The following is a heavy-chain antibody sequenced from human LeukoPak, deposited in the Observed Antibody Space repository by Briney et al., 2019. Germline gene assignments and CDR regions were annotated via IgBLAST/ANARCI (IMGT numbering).Heavy chain of an antibody. J-gene: IGHJ4*02. D-gene: IGHD3-3*01. CDR2: INPNSGGT. Sequence: ASVKVSCKASGYTFTSYGISWVRQAPGQGLEWMGWINPNSGGTNYAQKFQGSVTMTRDTSISTVYMELSGLTSDDTAIYYCARYFAVPDGGGFDYWGQGTLVTVSS. V-gene: IGHV1-2*02. CDR1: GYTFTSYG. CDR3: ARYFAVPDGGGFDY.